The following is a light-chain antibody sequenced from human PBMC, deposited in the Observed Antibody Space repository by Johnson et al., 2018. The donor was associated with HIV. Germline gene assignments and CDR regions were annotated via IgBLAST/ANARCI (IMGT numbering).Light chain of an antibody. J-gene: IGLJ1*01. CDR2: ENN. Sequence: QSVLTQPPSVSAAPGQKVTISCSGSSSNIGTNFVSWYQQFPGAAPKLLIYENNKRPSGIPDRFSGSKSGTSATLDITGLQPGDEADYYCASWDRSLTVGTVFGPGTRVTVL. CDR3: ASWDRSLTVGTV. CDR1: SSNIGTNF. V-gene: IGLV1-51*02.